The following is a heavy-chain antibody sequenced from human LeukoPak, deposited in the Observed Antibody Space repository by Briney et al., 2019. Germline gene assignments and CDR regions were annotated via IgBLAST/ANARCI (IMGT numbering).Heavy chain of an antibody. V-gene: IGHV4-38-2*02. CDR1: GYSISSGYY. CDR3: ARDYGDYFDY. D-gene: IGHD4-17*01. J-gene: IGHJ4*02. CDR2: IYHSGST. Sequence: SETLSLTCTVSGYSISSGYYWGWIRQPPGKGLEWIGSIYHSGSTYYNPSLKSRVTISVDTSKNQFSLKLSSVTAADTAVYYCARDYGDYFDYWGRGTLVTVSS.